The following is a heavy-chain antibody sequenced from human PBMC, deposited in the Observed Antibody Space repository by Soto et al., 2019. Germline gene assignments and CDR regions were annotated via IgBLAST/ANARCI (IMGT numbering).Heavy chain of an antibody. J-gene: IGHJ5*02. Sequence: GESLKISCKGSGYSFTSYWIGWVRQMPGKGLEWMGIIYPGDSGIRYSPSFQGQVTISADKSTSTAYLQWSSLKASDTAMYYCARPAYSYGFLSYKDPWGQGTLVTVSS. D-gene: IGHD5-18*01. CDR1: GYSFTSYW. V-gene: IGHV5-51*01. CDR2: IYPGDSGI. CDR3: ARPAYSYGFLSYKDP.